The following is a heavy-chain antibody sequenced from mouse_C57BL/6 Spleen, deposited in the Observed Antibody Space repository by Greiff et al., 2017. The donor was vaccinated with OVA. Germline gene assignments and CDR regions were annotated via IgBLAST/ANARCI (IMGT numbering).Heavy chain of an antibody. V-gene: IGHV5-4*01. CDR3: ARRYYDGGFAY. Sequence: EVQLVESGGGLVKPGGSLKLSCAASGFTFSSYALSWVRQTPAKRLEWVATISNGGSYNYYTDNVKGRFTISRDNAKNNLYLQMSQLKSEDTAMDYCARRYYDGGFAYWGQGTLVTVSA. CDR2: ISNGGSYN. J-gene: IGHJ3*01. D-gene: IGHD1-1*01. CDR1: GFTFSSYA.